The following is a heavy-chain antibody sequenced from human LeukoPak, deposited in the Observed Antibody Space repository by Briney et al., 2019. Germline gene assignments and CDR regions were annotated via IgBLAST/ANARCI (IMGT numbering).Heavy chain of an antibody. CDR1: GGSISTSYYY. V-gene: IGHV4-39*07. D-gene: IGHD2-21*02. Sequence: PSETLSLTCSVSGGSISTSYYYWGWIRQPPGKGLEWIGSIYYSGSTHHNPSLKSRVTISVDTSKNQFSLKLSSVTVADTAVYYCARGGVTWTFDYWGRGTLVTVSS. CDR2: IYYSGST. CDR3: ARGGVTWTFDY. J-gene: IGHJ4*02.